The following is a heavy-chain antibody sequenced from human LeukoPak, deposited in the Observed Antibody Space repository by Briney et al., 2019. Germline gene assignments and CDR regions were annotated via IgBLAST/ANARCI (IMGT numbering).Heavy chain of an antibody. Sequence: PSETLSLTCTVSGGSISSGGYYWSWIRQHPGKGLEWIGYIYYSGSTYYNPSLKSRVTISVDTSKNQFSLKLSSVTAADTAVYYCAREDRQHWFAPWGQGTLVTVSS. CDR2: IYYSGST. CDR1: GGSISSGGYY. D-gene: IGHD6-13*01. CDR3: AREDRQHWFAP. J-gene: IGHJ5*02. V-gene: IGHV4-31*03.